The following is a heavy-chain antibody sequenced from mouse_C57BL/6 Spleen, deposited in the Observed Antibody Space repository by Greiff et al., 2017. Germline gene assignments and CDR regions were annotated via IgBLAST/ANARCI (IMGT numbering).Heavy chain of an antibody. Sequence: EVKLEESGPELVKPGASVKISCKASGYSFTGYFMNWVKQSHGKSLEWIGRINPYDGDTFSNQKFKGKATLTVDKYSITAHMELLSLTSEDFAVYYCARGSYSNGYFDYWGQGTTLTVSS. J-gene: IGHJ2*01. CDR2: INPYDGDT. CDR3: ARGSYSNGYFDY. V-gene: IGHV1-37*01. D-gene: IGHD2-5*01. CDR1: GYSFTGYF.